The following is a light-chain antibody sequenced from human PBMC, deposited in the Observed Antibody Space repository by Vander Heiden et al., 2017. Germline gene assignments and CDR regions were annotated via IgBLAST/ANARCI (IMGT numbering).Light chain of an antibody. Sequence: IELTHSPGTLSSSPREKDPLPCRSSQSVLCSFLGSNIAWYQQKPGQAPRLLIYGASSRATGIPDRFSGSGSRTDFTLTISRLEPEDFAVYYCQQYGSSRRTFGGGTKVEIK. CDR3: QQYGSSRRT. CDR1: QSVLCSF. J-gene: IGKJ4*01. CDR2: GAS. V-gene: IGKV3-20*01.